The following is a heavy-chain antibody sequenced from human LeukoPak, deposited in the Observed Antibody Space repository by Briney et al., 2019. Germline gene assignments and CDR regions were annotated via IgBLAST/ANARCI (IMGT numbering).Heavy chain of an antibody. V-gene: IGHV3-20*04. Sequence: GGSLRLSCAASGFTFDDYGMSWVRQAPGKGLEWVSGINWNGDSTSYADSVKGRFTITRDNAKNSLYLQMNSLRAEDTALYYCARTGWSGRTDFDYWGQGTLVTVSS. D-gene: IGHD1-26*01. CDR2: INWNGDST. CDR3: ARTGWSGRTDFDY. J-gene: IGHJ4*02. CDR1: GFTFDDYG.